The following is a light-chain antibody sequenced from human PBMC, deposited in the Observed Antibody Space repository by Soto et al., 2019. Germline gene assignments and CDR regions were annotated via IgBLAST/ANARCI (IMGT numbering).Light chain of an antibody. J-gene: IGLJ2*01. CDR2: DNS. Sequence: QSVLTQPPSVSGAPGQKVTISCSGSSTNIGNNYVSWYQHLPGTAPKLLIYDNSERPSGIPDRFSGSKSGTSATLGITGLQTGDEADYYCGTWASSLSAGVFGGGTKLTVL. CDR3: GTWASSLSAGV. V-gene: IGLV1-51*01. CDR1: STNIGNNY.